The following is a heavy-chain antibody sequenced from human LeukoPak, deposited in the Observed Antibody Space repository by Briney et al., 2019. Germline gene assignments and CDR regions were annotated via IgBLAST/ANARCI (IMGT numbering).Heavy chain of an antibody. CDR3: ARARIAAALDY. D-gene: IGHD6-13*01. CDR1: GGSISSGDYF. J-gene: IGHJ4*02. Sequence: SETLSLTCTVSGGSISSGDYFWSWIRQPPGKGLEWIGYIYYSGSTSYNPSLKSRVDISVDTSKNQFSLKLSSVTAADTAVYYCARARIAAALDYWGQGTLVTVSS. CDR2: IYYSGST. V-gene: IGHV4-30-4*01.